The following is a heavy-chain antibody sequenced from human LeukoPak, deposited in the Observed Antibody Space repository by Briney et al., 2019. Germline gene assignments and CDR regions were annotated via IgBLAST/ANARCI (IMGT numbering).Heavy chain of an antibody. D-gene: IGHD2-15*01. CDR1: GFTFDDYA. Sequence: PGGSLRLSCAASGFTFDDYAMHWVRQAPGKGLEWVSGISWNSGSIGYADSVKGRFTISRDNAKNSLYLQMNSLRAEDTAVYYCAKGVYCSGGYCYSAFGYWGQGTLVTVSS. V-gene: IGHV3-9*01. J-gene: IGHJ4*02. CDR2: ISWNSGSI. CDR3: AKGVYCSGGYCYSAFGY.